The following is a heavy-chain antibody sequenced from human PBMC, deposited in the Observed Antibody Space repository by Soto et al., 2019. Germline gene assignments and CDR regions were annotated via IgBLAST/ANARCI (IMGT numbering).Heavy chain of an antibody. V-gene: IGHV1-18*01. D-gene: IGHD6-6*01. CDR2: ISAYNGNT. CDR3: ARARFEYSSPGADPFDI. CDR1: GYTFTSYG. J-gene: IGHJ3*02. Sequence: ASVKVSCKASGYTFTSYGISWVRQAPGQGLEWMGWISAYNGNTNYAQKLQGRVTMTTDTSTSTAYMELRSLRSDDTAVYYCARARFEYSSPGADPFDIWGQGTMVTVSS.